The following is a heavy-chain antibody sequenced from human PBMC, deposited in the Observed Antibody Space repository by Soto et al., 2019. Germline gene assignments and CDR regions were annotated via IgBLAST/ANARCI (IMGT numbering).Heavy chain of an antibody. V-gene: IGHV3-11*06. D-gene: IGHD3-3*01. CDR2: ISSSSSYT. CDR1: GFTFSDYY. J-gene: IGHJ6*02. CDR3: ARDRGRITIFGVVIIVYGMDV. Sequence: GGSLRLSCAASGFTFSDYYMSWIRQAPGKGLEWVSYISSSSSYTNYADSVKGRFTISRDNAKNSLYLQMNSLRAEDTAVYYCARDRGRITIFGVVIIVYGMDVWGQGTTVTVSS.